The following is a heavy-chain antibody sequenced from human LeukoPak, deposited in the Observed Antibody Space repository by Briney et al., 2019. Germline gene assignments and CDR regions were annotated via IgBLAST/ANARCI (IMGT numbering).Heavy chain of an antibody. J-gene: IGHJ4*02. Sequence: PGGSLRLSCAASGFTFSNYWMIWVRQAPGKGLEWVGNIKQDGSEKRYADSVRGRFSISRDNAQTSLYLQMNSLGAEDTAVYYCAKGHRYCTSGNCNSAVDYWGQGTLVTVSS. CDR3: AKGHRYCTSGNCNSAVDY. CDR1: GFTFSNYW. CDR2: IKQDGSEK. D-gene: IGHD2-15*01. V-gene: IGHV3-7*05.